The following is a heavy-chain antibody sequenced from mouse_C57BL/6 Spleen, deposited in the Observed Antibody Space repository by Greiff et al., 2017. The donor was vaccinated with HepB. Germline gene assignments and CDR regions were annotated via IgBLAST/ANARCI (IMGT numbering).Heavy chain of an antibody. Sequence: EVMLVESGGGLVKPGGSLKLSCAASGFTFSSYAMSWVRQTPEKRLEWVATISDGGSYTYYPDNVKGRFTISRDNAKNNLYLQMSHLKSEDTAMYYCARDTHYYRSSYDSMDYWGQGTSVTVSS. CDR3: ARDTHYYRSSYDSMDY. J-gene: IGHJ4*01. V-gene: IGHV5-4*01. CDR2: ISDGGSYT. D-gene: IGHD1-1*01. CDR1: GFTFSSYA.